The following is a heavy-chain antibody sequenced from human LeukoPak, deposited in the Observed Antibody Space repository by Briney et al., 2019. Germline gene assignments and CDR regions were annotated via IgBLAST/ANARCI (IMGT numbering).Heavy chain of an antibody. CDR3: AREGSVDTAMVFDY. CDR1: GFIVSTTY. V-gene: IGHV3-66*01. CDR2: IYSGGST. Sequence: GGSLRLPCAASGFIVSTTYMSWVRQAPGKGLEWVSLIYSGGSTYYADSVKGRFTISRDNSKNTLYLQMNSLRAEDTAVYYCAREGSVDTAMVFDYWGQGTLVTVSS. D-gene: IGHD5-18*01. J-gene: IGHJ4*02.